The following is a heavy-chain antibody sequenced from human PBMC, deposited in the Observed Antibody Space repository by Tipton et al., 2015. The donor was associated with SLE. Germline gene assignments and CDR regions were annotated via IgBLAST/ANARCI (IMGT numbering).Heavy chain of an antibody. V-gene: IGHV4-4*02. J-gene: IGHJ4*02. Sequence: GLVKPSGTLSLTCAVSGASISSNNWGSWVRQPPGKGLEWGGEISHTGSTNSNPSLKSRVTISVDKSKNLFSLEMTSVTAADTAVYYCAKGWANSSDWELALWGRGALVTVSS. CDR1: GASISSNNW. CDR3: AKGWANSSDWELAL. D-gene: IGHD3-22*01. CDR2: ISHTGST.